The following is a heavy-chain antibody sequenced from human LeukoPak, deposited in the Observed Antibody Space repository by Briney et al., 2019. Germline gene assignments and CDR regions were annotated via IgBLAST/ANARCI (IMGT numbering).Heavy chain of an antibody. V-gene: IGHV4-61*02. Sequence: SQALSLTCTVSGGSISSSTYSWTWIRQPAGKGLEWIGRIHSSGSTHYNPSLKSRVTISVDTSKNHFSLSLSSVTAVDTAVYFCARGVLDTAMVRFDYWGQGTLVTVSS. D-gene: IGHD5-18*01. J-gene: IGHJ4*02. CDR2: IHSSGST. CDR3: ARGVLDTAMVRFDY. CDR1: GGSISSSTYS.